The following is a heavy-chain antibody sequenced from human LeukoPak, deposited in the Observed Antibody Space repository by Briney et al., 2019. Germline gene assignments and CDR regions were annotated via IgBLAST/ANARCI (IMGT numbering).Heavy chain of an antibody. CDR3: ASGSRGNFWTDPYYFDY. J-gene: IGHJ4*02. CDR2: INPSGGST. D-gene: IGHD1-1*01. CDR1: GYTSTSKY. Sequence: GASVKVSCKASGYTSTSKYMHWVRQAPGQGLEWMGIINPSGGSTRYAQKFQGRVTMTWDTSASTVYMYLSSLISDDTAVYYCASGSRGNFWTDPYYFDYWGQGTLVTVSS. V-gene: IGHV1-46*01.